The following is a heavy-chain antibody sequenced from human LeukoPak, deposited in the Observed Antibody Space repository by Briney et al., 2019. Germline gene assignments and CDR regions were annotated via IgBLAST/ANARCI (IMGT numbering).Heavy chain of an antibody. CDR1: GYTFTSYG. CDR3: AILSPHFTMVRGVILAAFDI. D-gene: IGHD3-10*01. CDR2: ISAYNGNT. Sequence: GASVKVSCKASGYTFTSYGISWVRQAPGQGLEWMGWISAYNGNTNYAQKLQGRVTMTTDTSTSTAYMELRSLRSDDTAVYYCAILSPHFTMVRGVILAAFDIWGQGTMVTVSS. J-gene: IGHJ3*02. V-gene: IGHV1-18*04.